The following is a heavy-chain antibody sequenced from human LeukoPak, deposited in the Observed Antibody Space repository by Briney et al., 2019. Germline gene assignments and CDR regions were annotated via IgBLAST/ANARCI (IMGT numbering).Heavy chain of an antibody. D-gene: IGHD3-22*01. Sequence: SVKVSCKASGGTFSSYAISWVRQAPGQGLEWMGRIIPILGIANYAQKFQGRVTITADKSTSTAYMELSSLRAEDTAVYYCARAMIGHLDYWGQGTLVTVSS. CDR1: GGTFSSYA. J-gene: IGHJ4*02. CDR2: IIPILGIA. V-gene: IGHV1-69*04. CDR3: ARAMIGHLDY.